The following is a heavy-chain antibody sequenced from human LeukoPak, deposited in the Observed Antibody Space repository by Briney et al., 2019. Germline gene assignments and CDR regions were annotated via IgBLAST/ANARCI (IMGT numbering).Heavy chain of an antibody. D-gene: IGHD6-13*01. Sequence: SETLSLTCTVSGGSISSYYWSWIRQPPGKGLEWIGYIYYSGSTNYNPSLKRRVTISVDTSKNQFSLKLSSVTAADTAVYYCARVQQLPRLRAFDIWGQGTMVTVSS. J-gene: IGHJ3*02. CDR3: ARVQQLPRLRAFDI. CDR1: GGSISSYY. CDR2: IYYSGST. V-gene: IGHV4-59*01.